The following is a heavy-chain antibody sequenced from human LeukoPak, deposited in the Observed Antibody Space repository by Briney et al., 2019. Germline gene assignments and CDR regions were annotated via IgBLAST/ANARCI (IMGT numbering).Heavy chain of an antibody. CDR1: GGSISSGGYS. CDR3: ARAPFLRRMLGFDH. J-gene: IGHJ4*02. V-gene: IGHV4-30-2*01. Sequence: SQTLSLTCAVSGGSISSGGYSWSWIRQPPGKGLEWIGYIYHSGSTYYNPSLKSRVTISVDRSKNQFSLKLSSVTAADTAVYYCARAPFLRRMLGFDHWGQGTLVTVSS. D-gene: IGHD2/OR15-2a*01. CDR2: IYHSGST.